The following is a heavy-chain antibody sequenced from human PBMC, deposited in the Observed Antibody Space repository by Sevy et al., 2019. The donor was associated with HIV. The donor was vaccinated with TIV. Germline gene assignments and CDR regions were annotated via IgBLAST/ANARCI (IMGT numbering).Heavy chain of an antibody. D-gene: IGHD6-13*01. V-gene: IGHV3-30*18. Sequence: GGSLRLSCAASGFTFSSYGMQWVRQAPGKGLEWVAVISYDGSNKYYADSVKGRFTISRDNSKNTLYLQMNSLRAEDTAVYYCAKAGKDSSSWDNYYGMDVWGQGTTVTVSS. CDR1: GFTFSSYG. CDR3: AKAGKDSSSWDNYYGMDV. CDR2: ISYDGSNK. J-gene: IGHJ6*02.